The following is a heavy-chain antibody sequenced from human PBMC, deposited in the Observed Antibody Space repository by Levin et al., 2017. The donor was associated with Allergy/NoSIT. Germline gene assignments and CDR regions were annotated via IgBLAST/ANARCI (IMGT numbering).Heavy chain of an antibody. CDR3: ALARWLDP. CDR1: GFTFSGYV. V-gene: IGHV3-30*04. Sequence: GGSLRLSCAASGFTFSGYVVHWVHQAPGLGLEWVAALSSDGTNGYYAASVKGRFTISRDSSKNTVHLEMNNLNADDTAVYYCALARWLDPWGQGTLVTVSS. CDR2: LSSDGTNG. J-gene: IGHJ5*02.